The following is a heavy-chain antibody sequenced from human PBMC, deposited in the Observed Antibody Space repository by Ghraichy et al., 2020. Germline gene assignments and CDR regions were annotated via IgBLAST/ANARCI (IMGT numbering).Heavy chain of an antibody. Sequence: LNISCAASGFTFSTCAMTWVRQAPGKGLEWVSGISGGGDTTYYADSVKGRFTISRDNSKNTLYLQMNSLRAEDTAVYYCAKDRWRSLTGGFDYWGQGTLVPVSS. CDR1: GFTFSTCA. CDR3: AKDRWRSLTGGFDY. D-gene: IGHD3-9*01. J-gene: IGHJ4*02. V-gene: IGHV3-23*01. CDR2: ISGGGDTT.